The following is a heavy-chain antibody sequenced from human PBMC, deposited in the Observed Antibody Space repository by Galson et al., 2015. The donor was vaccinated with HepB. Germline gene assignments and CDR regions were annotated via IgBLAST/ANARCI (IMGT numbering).Heavy chain of an antibody. Sequence: SVKVSCKVTGYTFSTYDINWVRQATGQGLEWMGWMNPSSGNTGYARKFEGRITMTRDTSINTAYMELSSLTSDDTAVYYCARSLGYINNWCDYWGQGTLVTVST. J-gene: IGHJ4*02. V-gene: IGHV1-8*01. CDR2: MNPSSGNT. D-gene: IGHD6-13*01. CDR1: GYTFSTYD. CDR3: ARSLGYINNWCDY.